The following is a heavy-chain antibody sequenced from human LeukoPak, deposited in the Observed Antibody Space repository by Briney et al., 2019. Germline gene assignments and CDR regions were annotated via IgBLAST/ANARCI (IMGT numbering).Heavy chain of an antibody. CDR1: GCTLTELS. J-gene: IGHJ4*02. Sequence: ASVKVSCKVSGCTLTELSMHWVRQAPGKGLEWMGGFNPEDGETIYAQKFQGRVTMTEDTSTDTAYMELSSLRSEDTAVYFCAIWGIETFSDPAFDFWGQGTLVTVSS. D-gene: IGHD3-10*01. CDR3: AIWGIETFSDPAFDF. CDR2: FNPEDGET. V-gene: IGHV1-24*01.